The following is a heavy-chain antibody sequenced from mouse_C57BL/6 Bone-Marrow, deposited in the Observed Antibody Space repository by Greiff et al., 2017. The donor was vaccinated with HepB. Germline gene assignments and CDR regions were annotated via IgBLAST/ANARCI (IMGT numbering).Heavy chain of an antibody. CDR1: GYTFTDYN. CDR3: ARRQRRAPRFAY. V-gene: IGHV1-18*01. D-gene: IGHD3-2*02. Sequence: VQLKESGPELVKPGASVKIPCKASGYTFTDYNMDWVKQSHGKSLEWIGDINPNNGGTIYNQKFKGKATLTVDKSSSTAYMELRSLTSEDTAVYYCARRQRRAPRFAYWGQGTLVTVSA. CDR2: INPNNGGT. J-gene: IGHJ3*01.